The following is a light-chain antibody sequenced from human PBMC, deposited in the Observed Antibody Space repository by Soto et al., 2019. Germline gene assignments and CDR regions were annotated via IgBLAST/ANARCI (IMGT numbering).Light chain of an antibody. CDR1: QTILYSSNNNNY. Sequence: DIVMTQSPDSLAVSLGARATINCESSQTILYSSNNNNYLAWYQQKPGQPPKLLIYWASTRESGVPDRFSGSGSGTDFTLTISSLQAEDVAVYYCHQYLSAPWTFGQGTKVEIK. CDR2: WAS. J-gene: IGKJ1*01. V-gene: IGKV4-1*01. CDR3: HQYLSAPWT.